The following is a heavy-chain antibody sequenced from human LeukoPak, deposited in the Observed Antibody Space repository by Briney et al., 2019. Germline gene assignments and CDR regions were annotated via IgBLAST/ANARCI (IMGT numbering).Heavy chain of an antibody. V-gene: IGHV1-18*01. Sequence: ASVKVSCKASGYTFTSYGISWVRQAPGQGLEWMGWISAYNGNTNYAQKLQGRVTMTTGTSTSTAYMELRSLRSDDTAVYYCARDLLGAVAGKGGFDYWGQGTLVTVSS. CDR2: ISAYNGNT. D-gene: IGHD6-19*01. J-gene: IGHJ4*02. CDR3: ARDLLGAVAGKGGFDY. CDR1: GYTFTSYG.